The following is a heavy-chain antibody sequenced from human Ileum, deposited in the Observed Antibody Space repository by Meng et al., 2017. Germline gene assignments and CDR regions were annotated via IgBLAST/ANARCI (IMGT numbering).Heavy chain of an antibody. J-gene: IGHJ4*02. D-gene: IGHD3/OR15-3a*01. Sequence: GESLKISCAASGFTFTSSWMGWVRQAPGKGLEWVANVKQDGIEKYYVDSVKGRFTISRDNAMNSLYLQISSLRAEDTAVYYCARWTNSALAYWGQGTLGTSPQ. V-gene: IGHV3-7*01. CDR3: ARWTNSALAY. CDR1: GFTFTSSW. CDR2: VKQDGIEK.